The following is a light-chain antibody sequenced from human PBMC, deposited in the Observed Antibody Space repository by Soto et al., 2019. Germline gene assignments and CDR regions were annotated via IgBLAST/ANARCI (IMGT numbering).Light chain of an antibody. CDR3: QQHETLIT. CDR2: GAF. J-gene: IGKJ5*01. Sequence: IVLTQSPVTLSFSXGERATLWCRASNSFSSRSFAWYQHKPXQGPRPRIYGAFTRDSGITERFSGSGCGKDFTLTISRLEPEDFAVYQCQQHETLITFGQGTRLEIK. CDR1: NSFSSRS. V-gene: IGKV3-20*01.